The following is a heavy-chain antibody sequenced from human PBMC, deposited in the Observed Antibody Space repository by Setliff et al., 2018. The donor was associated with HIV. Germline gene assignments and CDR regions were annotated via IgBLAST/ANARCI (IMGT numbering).Heavy chain of an antibody. V-gene: IGHV4-59*08. CDR1: GASISSYY. J-gene: IGHJ4*02. Sequence: SETLSLTCNVSGASISSYYWTWIRQSPGNRLEWLGYITDSGNTNYNPSLRRRVTISADTSKNQFSLKVRSVTAADTAVYYCATRAIVVIPDYWGQGTLVTVSS. CDR3: ATRAIVVIPDY. D-gene: IGHD3-22*01. CDR2: ITDSGNT.